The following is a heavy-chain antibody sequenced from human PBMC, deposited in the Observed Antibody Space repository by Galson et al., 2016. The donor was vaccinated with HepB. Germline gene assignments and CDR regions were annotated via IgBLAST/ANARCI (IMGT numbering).Heavy chain of an antibody. Sequence: SLRLSCAASGFTFSSYAMSWVRQSPGKGLEWLSAISGSGGTTYYADSVKGRFTLSRDNSKNTLYLQMNSLRAEDTAIYYCSKEGGHIYGNPTDWGQGTLVTVSS. J-gene: IGHJ4*02. CDR3: SKEGGHIYGNPTD. CDR1: GFTFSSYA. CDR2: ISGSGGTT. V-gene: IGHV3-23*01. D-gene: IGHD5-18*01.